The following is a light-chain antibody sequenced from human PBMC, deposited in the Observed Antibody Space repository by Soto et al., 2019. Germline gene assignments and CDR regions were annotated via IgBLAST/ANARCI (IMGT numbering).Light chain of an antibody. CDR1: QSIGDS. Sequence: DIQMTQSPSTLSASVGDRVTITGRASQSIGDSLAWYQQKPGKAPYLLISDVSSLERGVPSRFRGSGSGTEFTLTISGMQPDDFPTFYCQKYNGYSRTFGQGTKV. V-gene: IGKV1-5*01. CDR2: DVS. J-gene: IGKJ1*01. CDR3: QKYNGYSRT.